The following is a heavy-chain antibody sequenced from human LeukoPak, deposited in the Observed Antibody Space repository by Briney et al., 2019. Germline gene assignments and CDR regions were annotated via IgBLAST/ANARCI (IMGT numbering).Heavy chain of an antibody. CDR2: ITNSGNSK. J-gene: IGHJ4*02. D-gene: IGHD6-19*01. CDR1: EFTFSSYS. CDR3: ARDPTNSGGWHPFFDY. V-gene: IGHV3-48*04. Sequence: GGSLRLSCAASEFTFSSYSMNWVRQAPGKGLEWVSYITNSGNSKSYADSVKGRFTISRDNAKNTLYLQMNSLRAEDTAVYYCARDPTNSGGWHPFFDYWGRGTLVAVSS.